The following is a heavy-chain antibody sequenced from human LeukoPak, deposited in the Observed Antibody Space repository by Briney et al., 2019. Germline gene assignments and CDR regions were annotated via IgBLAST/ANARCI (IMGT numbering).Heavy chain of an antibody. CDR3: ARDSGLRSGMDV. D-gene: IGHD4-17*01. Sequence: SGTLSLTCAVSGDSISSSNWWGWVRQPPGKGLEWIGEIYHSGSTNYNPSLKSRVSISVDKSKNQFSLKLYSVTAADTAVYYCARDSGLRSGMDVWGQGTTATVSS. V-gene: IGHV4-4*02. CDR2: IYHSGST. J-gene: IGHJ6*02. CDR1: GDSISSSNW.